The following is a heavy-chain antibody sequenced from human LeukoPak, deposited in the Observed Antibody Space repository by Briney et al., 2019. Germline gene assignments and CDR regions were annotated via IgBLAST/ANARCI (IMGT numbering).Heavy chain of an antibody. V-gene: IGHV3-7*01. Sequence: PGGSLRVSCAASGFTFSSFWMSWVRQAPGKGLEWVANIKTDGGEKYYVDSVKGRFTISRDNAKNSLSLQMNSLSAEDTAVYYCTRDWGGVAAGIDYWGQGTLVTVSS. CDR3: TRDWGGVAAGIDY. D-gene: IGHD6-13*01. CDR2: IKTDGGEK. J-gene: IGHJ4*02. CDR1: GFTFSSFW.